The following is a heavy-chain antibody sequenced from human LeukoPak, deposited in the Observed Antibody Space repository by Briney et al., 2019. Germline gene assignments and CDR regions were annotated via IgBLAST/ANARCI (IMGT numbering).Heavy chain of an antibody. Sequence: KPSETLSLTCTVSGGSISSYYWSWIRQPPGKGLEWIGYTYYSGSTNYNPSLKSRVTISVDTSKNQFSLKLSSVTAADTAVYYCARESIAVAGQLDYWGQGTLVTVSS. D-gene: IGHD6-19*01. CDR2: TYYSGST. CDR1: GGSISSYY. CDR3: ARESIAVAGQLDY. J-gene: IGHJ4*02. V-gene: IGHV4-59*01.